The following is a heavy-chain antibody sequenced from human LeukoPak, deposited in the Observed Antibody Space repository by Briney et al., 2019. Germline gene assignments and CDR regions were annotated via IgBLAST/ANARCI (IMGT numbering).Heavy chain of an antibody. V-gene: IGHV1-24*01. CDR2: FDPEDGET. Sequence: GASVTVSFKVSGYTLTELSMHWVRQAPGKGLEWMGGFDPEDGETIYAQKFQGRVTMTEDTSTDTAYMHLSSLRCEDTAVYYCATDPDSSDYLGAWSWGQGTRVTVSS. D-gene: IGHD3-22*01. CDR3: ATDPDSSDYLGAWS. CDR1: GYTLTELS. J-gene: IGHJ5*02.